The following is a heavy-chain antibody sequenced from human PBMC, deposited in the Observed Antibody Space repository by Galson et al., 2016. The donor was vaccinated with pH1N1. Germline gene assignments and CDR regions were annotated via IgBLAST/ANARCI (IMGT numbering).Heavy chain of an antibody. D-gene: IGHD3-10*01. CDR3: ASAPRLGELELGDVFDI. CDR2: ISSSGYTV. J-gene: IGHJ3*02. Sequence: WIRRAPGKGLEWVSYISSSGYTVFYTDSVKGRFTISRDNAKNSLYLQMNSLRAEDTAVYYCASAPRLGELELGDVFDIWGQGTMVTVSS. V-gene: IGHV3-11*01.